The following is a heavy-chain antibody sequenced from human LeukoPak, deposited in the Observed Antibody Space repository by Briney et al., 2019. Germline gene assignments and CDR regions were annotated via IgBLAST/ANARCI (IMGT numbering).Heavy chain of an antibody. Sequence: SETLSLTCTVSGGSISSYYWSWIRQPAGKGLEWIGRIYTSGSTNYNPSLKSRVTMSVDTSENQFSLKLSSVTAADTAVYYCARGGSSWSWNWFDPWGQGTLVTVSS. CDR3: ARGGSSWSWNWFDP. V-gene: IGHV4-4*07. D-gene: IGHD6-13*01. J-gene: IGHJ5*02. CDR1: GGSISSYY. CDR2: IYTSGST.